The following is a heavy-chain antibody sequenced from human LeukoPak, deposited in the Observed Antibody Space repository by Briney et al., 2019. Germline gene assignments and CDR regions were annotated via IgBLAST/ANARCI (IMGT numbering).Heavy chain of an antibody. CDR1: GFTFSSYA. CDR3: ARGRQGHHFDY. J-gene: IGHJ4*02. CDR2: ISYDGSNK. Sequence: GGSLRLSCAASGFTFSSYAMHWVRQAPGKGLEWVAVISYDGSNKYYADSVKGRFTISRDNSKNTLYLQMDSLRAEDTAEYYCARGRQGHHFDYWGQGTLVTVSS. V-gene: IGHV3-30-3*01.